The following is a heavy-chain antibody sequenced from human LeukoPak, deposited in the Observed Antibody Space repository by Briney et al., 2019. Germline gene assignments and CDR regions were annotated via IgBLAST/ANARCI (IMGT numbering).Heavy chain of an antibody. V-gene: IGHV4-30-4*01. Sequence: SETLSLTCTVSGGSISSGDYYWSWIRQPAGKGLEWIGYIYYSGSTYYNPSLKSRVTISVDTSKNQFSLKLSSVTAADTAVYYCARALVYGGNRAFDYWGQGTLVTVSS. J-gene: IGHJ4*02. CDR2: IYYSGST. D-gene: IGHD4-23*01. CDR3: ARALVYGGNRAFDY. CDR1: GGSISSGDYY.